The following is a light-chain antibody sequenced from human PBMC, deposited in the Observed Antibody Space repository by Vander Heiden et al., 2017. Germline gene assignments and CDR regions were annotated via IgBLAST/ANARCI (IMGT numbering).Light chain of an antibody. CDR3: QQFDDVPHT. V-gene: IGKV1-33*01. J-gene: IGKJ2*01. CDR1: QDINNY. Sequence: DIQLTQSPSSLSASVGDTVTMTCQASQDINNYLNWYQQKPGKAPKLLIYDASSLETGVPSRFGGSGSGTDFTLTIVSLQPEDIATYYCQQFDDVPHTFGQGTKVEIK. CDR2: DAS.